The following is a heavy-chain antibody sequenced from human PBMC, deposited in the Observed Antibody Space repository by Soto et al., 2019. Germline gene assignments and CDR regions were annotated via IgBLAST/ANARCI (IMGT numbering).Heavy chain of an antibody. CDR1: GGTFSSYA. CDR2: IIPIFGTA. J-gene: IGHJ6*02. CDR3: AREEFGGYYGSGSYYNSGYYYGMDV. D-gene: IGHD3-10*01. Sequence: ASVKVSCKASGGTFSSYAISWVRQAPGQGLEWMGGIIPIFGTANYAQKFQGRVTITADESTSTAYMELSSLRSEDTAVYYCAREEFGGYYGSGSYYNSGYYYGMDVWGQGTTVTVSS. V-gene: IGHV1-69*01.